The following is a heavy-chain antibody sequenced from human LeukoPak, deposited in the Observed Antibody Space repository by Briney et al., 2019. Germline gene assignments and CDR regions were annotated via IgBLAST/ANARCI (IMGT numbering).Heavy chain of an antibody. V-gene: IGHV3-48*01. D-gene: IGHD3-9*01. CDR2: ITGSSGSI. CDR3: ARGLDILTGYYHAFDI. CDR1: GFTFSSYN. J-gene: IGHJ3*02. Sequence: GGSLRLSCAASGFTFSSYNMNWVRQAPGKGLEWVSHITGSSGSIYYADSVKGRFTISRDNSKNTLYLQMNSLRAEDTAVYYCARGLDILTGYYHAFDIWGQGTMVTVSS.